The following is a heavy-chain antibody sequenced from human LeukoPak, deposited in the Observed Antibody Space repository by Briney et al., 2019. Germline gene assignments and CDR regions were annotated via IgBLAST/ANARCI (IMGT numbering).Heavy chain of an antibody. CDR3: ARERGAVVDY. J-gene: IGHJ4*02. Sequence: GGSLRLSCAATGFTFSNYAIHWGRQAPGKGLEWVAFISDDGSRQHYADSVKGRFTISRDNSKNTLNLQMNSLRAEDTAVYYCARERGAVVDYWGQGTLVTVSS. D-gene: IGHD6-19*01. CDR1: GFTFSNYA. V-gene: IGHV3-30-3*01. CDR2: ISDDGSRQ.